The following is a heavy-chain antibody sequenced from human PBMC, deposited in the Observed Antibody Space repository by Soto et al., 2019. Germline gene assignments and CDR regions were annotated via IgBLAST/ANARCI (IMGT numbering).Heavy chain of an antibody. V-gene: IGHV2-5*02. Sequence: QITLKESGPTLVKPTQTLTLTCTFSGFSLSTIGVGVGWIRQPPGKALEWLALIYWDDDKRYSPSLKSRLTVTKDTSKNQVVLTMTNMDPVDTATYYCVQSRCGGDCLQSYSSHSCYGLDVWGQGTTVTVSS. J-gene: IGHJ6*02. CDR2: IYWDDDK. CDR3: VQSRCGGDCLQSYSSHSCYGLDV. D-gene: IGHD2-21*02. CDR1: GFSLSTIGVG.